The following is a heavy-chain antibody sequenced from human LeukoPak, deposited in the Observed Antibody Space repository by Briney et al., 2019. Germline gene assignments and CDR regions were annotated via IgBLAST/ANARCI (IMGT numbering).Heavy chain of an antibody. D-gene: IGHD6-6*01. CDR3: TRVGEYSSSSRDYYYGMDV. CDR2: IRSKAYGGTT. CDR1: GFTFGDYA. J-gene: IGHJ6*02. Sequence: PGGSLRLSCTASGFTFGDYAMSWFRQAPGKGLEWVGFIRSKAYGGTTEYAASVKGRFTISRDDSKSIAYLQMNSLKTEDTAVYYCTRVGEYSSSSRDYYYGMDVWGQGTTVTVSS. V-gene: IGHV3-49*03.